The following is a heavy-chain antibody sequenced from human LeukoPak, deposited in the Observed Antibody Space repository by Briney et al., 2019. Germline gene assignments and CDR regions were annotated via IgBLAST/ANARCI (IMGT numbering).Heavy chain of an antibody. D-gene: IGHD7-27*01. Sequence: GASVKVSCKASGYTFTDYFIHRVRQVPGQGLEWMGWIGPKSGDTSYSQKFQGTVTVTRDTSISTAYMDLSRLRFDDTAVYYCGRNRLGKALDIWGQGTMVTVSS. V-gene: IGHV1-2*02. CDR2: IGPKSGDT. CDR3: GRNRLGKALDI. CDR1: GYTFTDYF. J-gene: IGHJ3*02.